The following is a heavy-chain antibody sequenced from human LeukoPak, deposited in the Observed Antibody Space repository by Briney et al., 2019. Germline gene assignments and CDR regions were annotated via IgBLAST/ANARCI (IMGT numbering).Heavy chain of an antibody. CDR1: GGSISSYY. CDR3: ASSDLVTTAYYYYGMDV. V-gene: IGHV4-34*01. D-gene: IGHD2-21*02. CDR2: INHSGST. J-gene: IGHJ6*02. Sequence: PSETLSLTCTVSGGSISSYYWSWIRQPPGKGLEWIGEINHSGSTNYNPSLKSRVTISVDTSKNQFSLKLSSVTAADTAVYYCASSDLVTTAYYYYGMDVWGQGTTVTVSS.